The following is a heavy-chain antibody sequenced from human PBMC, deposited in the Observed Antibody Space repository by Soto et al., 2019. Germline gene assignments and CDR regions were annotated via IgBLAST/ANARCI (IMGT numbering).Heavy chain of an antibody. CDR3: ANPHYYYDSSGYYETGTDY. CDR1: GFTFSSYA. CDR2: ISGSGGST. Sequence: PGGSLRLSCAASGFTFSSYAMSWVRQAPGKGLEWVSAISGSGGSTYYADSVKGRFTISRDNSKNTLYLQMNSLRAEDTAVYYCANPHYYYDSSGYYETGTDYWGQGTLVTVSS. J-gene: IGHJ4*02. D-gene: IGHD3-22*01. V-gene: IGHV3-23*01.